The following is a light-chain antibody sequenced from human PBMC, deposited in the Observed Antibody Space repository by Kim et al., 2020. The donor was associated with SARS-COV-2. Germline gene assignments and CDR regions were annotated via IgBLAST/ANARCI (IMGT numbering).Light chain of an antibody. CDR1: QSVSSN. J-gene: IGKJ3*01. V-gene: IGKV3-15*01. CDR3: QQYYRSPFT. Sequence: EIVMTQSPATLSVSPGERATLSCRASQSVSSNLAWYQQKPGQAPRLLIYGASTRATGIPARFSGSGSGTEFTLTISSLQAEDVAVYYCQQYYRSPFTFGPGTKVDI. CDR2: GAS.